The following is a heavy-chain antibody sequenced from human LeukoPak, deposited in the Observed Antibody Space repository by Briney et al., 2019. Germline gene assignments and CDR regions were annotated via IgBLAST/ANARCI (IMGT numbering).Heavy chain of an antibody. CDR2: ISAYNGNT. D-gene: IGHD3-22*01. CDR1: GYTFTSYG. CDR3: AGAIHYYDSSGYRGAFDI. J-gene: IGHJ3*02. V-gene: IGHV1-18*01. Sequence: ASVKVSCKASGYTFTSYGISWARQAPGQGLEWMGWISAYNGNTNYAQKLQGRVTMTTDTSTSTAYMELRSLRSDDTAVYYCAGAIHYYDSSGYRGAFDIWGQGTMVTVSS.